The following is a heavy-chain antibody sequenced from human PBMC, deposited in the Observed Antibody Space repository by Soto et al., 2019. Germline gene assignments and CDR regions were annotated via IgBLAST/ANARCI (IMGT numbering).Heavy chain of an antibody. Sequence: GGSLRLSCAASGFAFTSSAMYWVRQAPGKGLEWVSAIGAGSAGTHYADSVKGRFTISRDNSKNTLYLQMNSLRAEDTAVYYCAKTVLRDIQIGYYFDYWGQGTLVTVSS. CDR2: IGAGSAGT. CDR3: AKTVLRDIQIGYYFDY. J-gene: IGHJ4*02. D-gene: IGHD5-12*01. CDR1: GFAFTSSA. V-gene: IGHV3-23*01.